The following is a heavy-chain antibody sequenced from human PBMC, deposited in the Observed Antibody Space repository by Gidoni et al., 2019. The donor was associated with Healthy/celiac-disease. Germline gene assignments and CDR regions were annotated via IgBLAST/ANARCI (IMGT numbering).Heavy chain of an antibody. CDR1: GYTFTSYA. CDR2: INAGNGNT. CDR3: ARDLGEQQLANWFDP. Sequence: QVQLVQSGAEVKKPGASVKVSCKASGYTFTSYAMHWVRQAPGQRLEWMGWINAGNGNTKYSQKFQGRVTITRDTSASTAYMELSSLRSEDTAVYYCARDLGEQQLANWFDPWGQGTLVTVSS. D-gene: IGHD6-13*01. J-gene: IGHJ5*02. V-gene: IGHV1-3*01.